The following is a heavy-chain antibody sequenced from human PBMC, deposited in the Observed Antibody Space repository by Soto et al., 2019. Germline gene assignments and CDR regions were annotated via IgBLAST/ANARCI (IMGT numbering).Heavy chain of an antibody. CDR2: VNSDGTTT. J-gene: IGHJ4*02. CDR3: DRDIR. V-gene: IGHV3-74*01. CDR1: GFTFNSFS. Sequence: EVQLVESGGGLVQPGGSLRLSCAASGFTFNSFSMYWVRQTPEKGLVWVSGVNSDGTTTNYADSVKGRFTISRDNAKNTLYLQMNSLTVEDTDIYYCDRDIRWGQGTLVTVSS.